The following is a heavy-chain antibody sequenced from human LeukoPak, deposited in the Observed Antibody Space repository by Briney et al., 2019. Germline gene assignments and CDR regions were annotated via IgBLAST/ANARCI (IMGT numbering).Heavy chain of an antibody. Sequence: SETLSLTCTVSGPSITSYYWRWTRQPPGKGLEGLGYIYYTGSTNYNPSLKSRVTISVDRSKNQFSLKLSSVTAADTAVYYCARIPGHLFGGSYPYYFDYWGQGTLVTVSS. J-gene: IGHJ4*02. CDR2: IYYTGST. D-gene: IGHD1-26*01. CDR1: GPSITSYY. V-gene: IGHV4-59*12. CDR3: ARIPGHLFGGSYPYYFDY.